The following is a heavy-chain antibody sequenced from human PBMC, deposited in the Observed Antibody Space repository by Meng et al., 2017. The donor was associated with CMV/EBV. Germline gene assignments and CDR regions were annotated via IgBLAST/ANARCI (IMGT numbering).Heavy chain of an antibody. V-gene: IGHV4-34*01. J-gene: IGHJ4*02. CDR1: VSFSCYY. Sequence: VSFSCYYWSWIRQPPGKGLEWIGEINHRGSTNYDPSLKSRVTISVDTSKNQFSLKLSSVTAADTAVYYCARGPPRAFTTGTTLLDYWGQGTLVTVSS. D-gene: IGHD1-1*01. CDR3: ARGPPRAFTTGTTLLDY. CDR2: INHRGST.